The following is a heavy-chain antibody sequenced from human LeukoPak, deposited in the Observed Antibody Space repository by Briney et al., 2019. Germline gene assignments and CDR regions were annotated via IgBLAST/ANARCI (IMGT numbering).Heavy chain of an antibody. D-gene: IGHD3-16*01. CDR1: GYSFSTYW. CDR3: ARRAHNLGPIDY. J-gene: IGHJ4*02. CDR2: IYSGDSES. Sequence: GEPLKISCKVSGYSFSTYWIAWVRQMPGKGLEWMGIIYSGDSESRYSPSFHGQVTISADKSLSTTYLQWNSLKTSDTAMYYCARRAHNLGPIDYWGQGTLVSVSS. V-gene: IGHV5-51*01.